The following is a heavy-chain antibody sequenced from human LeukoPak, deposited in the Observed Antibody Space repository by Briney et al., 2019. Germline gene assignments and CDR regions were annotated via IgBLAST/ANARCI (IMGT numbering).Heavy chain of an antibody. CDR3: ARHYSGDLYYFDH. CDR1: GDAITSDKYY. Sequence: SETLSLTCTVSGDAITSDKYYWGWIRQPPGKGLEWIGTIYYSGSTYYNPSLRSRVTMSVATSSNHFSLKLSSVTAADAAVYYCARHYSGDLYYFDHWGQGTLVTVSS. V-gene: IGHV4-39*01. D-gene: IGHD4-17*01. CDR2: IYYSGST. J-gene: IGHJ4*02.